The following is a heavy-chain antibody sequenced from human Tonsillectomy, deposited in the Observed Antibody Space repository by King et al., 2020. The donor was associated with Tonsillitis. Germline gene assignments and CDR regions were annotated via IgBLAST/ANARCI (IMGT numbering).Heavy chain of an antibody. J-gene: IGHJ4*02. CDR1: GFTFSGFA. CDR2: IRSKANSYAT. Sequence: VQLVESGGGLVQPGGSLKLSCAASGFTFSGFALHWVRQSSGKGLEWVGRIRSKANSYATDYVASVKGRVTISRDDSKNTAYLQSNSLKTEDQAVYLCTSHPGYSYGTFDYWGQGTLVTVSS. D-gene: IGHD5-18*01. CDR3: TSHPGYSYGTFDY. V-gene: IGHV3-73*01.